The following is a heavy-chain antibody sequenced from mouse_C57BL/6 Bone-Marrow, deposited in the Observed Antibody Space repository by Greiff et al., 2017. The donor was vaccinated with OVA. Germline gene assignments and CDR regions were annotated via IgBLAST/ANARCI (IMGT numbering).Heavy chain of an antibody. V-gene: IGHV1-50*01. CDR2: IDPSDSYT. CDR3: ARSPYGNYWYFDV. CDR1: GYTFTSYW. D-gene: IGHD2-1*01. J-gene: IGHJ1*03. Sequence: QVHVKQPGAELVKPGASVKLSCKASGYTFTSYWMQWVKQRPGQGLEWIGEIDPSDSYTNYNQQFKGKATLTVDTSSSTAYMQLSSLTSEDSSVYYCARSPYGNYWYFDVWGTGTTVTVSS.